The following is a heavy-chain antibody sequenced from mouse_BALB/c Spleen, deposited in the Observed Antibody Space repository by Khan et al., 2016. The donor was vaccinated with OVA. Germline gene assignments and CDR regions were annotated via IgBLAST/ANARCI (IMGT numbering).Heavy chain of an antibody. D-gene: IGHD2-10*01. J-gene: IGHJ2*01. CDR2: ILPGTGNT. V-gene: IGHV1-9*01. CDR3: TRPYYADY. Sequence: VQLQESGAELMKPGASVKISCEATGYAFRSYWIEWVKQRPGHGLEWVGEILPGTGNTKYNEKFEDKATLTADTSSNTAHLQLSSLTSEDAAVYYWTRPYYADYWGQGTTLTVSS. CDR1: GYAFRSYW.